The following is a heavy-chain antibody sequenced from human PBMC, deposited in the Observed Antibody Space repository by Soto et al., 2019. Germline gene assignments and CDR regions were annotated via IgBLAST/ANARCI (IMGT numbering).Heavy chain of an antibody. CDR3: ARNGYTYGMDV. CDR1: GGSTSSGGFY. J-gene: IGHJ6*02. D-gene: IGHD5-18*01. CDR2: IYYSGIS. V-gene: IGHV4-31*03. Sequence: ASETLSLTCTVSGGSTSSGGFYWSWIRQHPGKGLEWIGYIYYSGISYYNPSLKSRVSISLDTSRNQFSMTLSSVTAADTAVYYCARNGYTYGMDVWGQGATVTVSS.